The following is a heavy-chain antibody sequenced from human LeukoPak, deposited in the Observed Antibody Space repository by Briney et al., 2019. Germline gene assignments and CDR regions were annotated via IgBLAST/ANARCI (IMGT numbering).Heavy chain of an antibody. D-gene: IGHD4-17*01. V-gene: IGHV1-69*06. CDR3: ARSGDYYYYYMDV. Sequence: ASVKVSCKASGGTFSSYAISWVRQAPGQGLEWMGGIIPIFGTANYAQKFQGRVTITADKSTSTAYMELSSLRSEDTAVYYCARSGDYYYYYMDVWGKGTTVTISS. J-gene: IGHJ6*03. CDR1: GGTFSSYA. CDR2: IIPIFGTA.